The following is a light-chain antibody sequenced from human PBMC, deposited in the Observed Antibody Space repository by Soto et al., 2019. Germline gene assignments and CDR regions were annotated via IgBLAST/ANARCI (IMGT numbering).Light chain of an antibody. V-gene: IGKV3-20*01. Sequence: IGVSLSLATLSLSKGEIATLSFRAIQSVSLYLAWYQQKPGQAPRLLIYGASSRATGIPDRFSGSGSGTDFTLTINRLEPEDFAVYYCQQYDSSPPTFGQGTKVDI. CDR2: GAS. CDR1: QSVSLY. CDR3: QQYDSSPPT. J-gene: IGKJ1*01.